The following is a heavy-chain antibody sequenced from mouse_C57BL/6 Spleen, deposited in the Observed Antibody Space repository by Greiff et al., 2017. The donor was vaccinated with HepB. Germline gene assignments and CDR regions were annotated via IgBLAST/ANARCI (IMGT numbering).Heavy chain of an antibody. V-gene: IGHV1-66*01. Sequence: VQLQESGPELVKPGASVKISCKASGYSFTSYYIHWVKQRPGQGLEWIGWIYPGSGNTKYNEKFKGKATLTADTSSSTAYMQLSSLISEDSAVYYCARGNDGYWDYWGQGTTLTVSS. CDR3: ARGNDGYWDY. J-gene: IGHJ2*01. CDR1: GYSFTSYY. D-gene: IGHD2-3*01. CDR2: IYPGSGNT.